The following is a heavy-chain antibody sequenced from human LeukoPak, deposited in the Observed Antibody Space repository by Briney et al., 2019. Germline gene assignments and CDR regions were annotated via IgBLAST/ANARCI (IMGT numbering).Heavy chain of an antibody. CDR1: GFSFSSYS. D-gene: IGHD1-1*01. V-gene: IGHV3-21*01. Sequence: GGSLRLSCAASGFSFSSYSMNWVRQAPGKGLEWVAAISTTSGNIYYADSVKGRFTISRDNAKNSLYLQMNSLRVEDTALYYCARRAPSHDFDVWGKGTTVTVSS. J-gene: IGHJ6*04. CDR3: ARRAPSHDFDV. CDR2: ISTTSGNI.